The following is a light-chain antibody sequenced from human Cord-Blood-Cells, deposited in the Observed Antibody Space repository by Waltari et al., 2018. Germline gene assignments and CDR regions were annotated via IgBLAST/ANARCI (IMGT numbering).Light chain of an antibody. Sequence: DIVMTNCHDSLAGYLGGMSTINCKSSLSVLYSSNNKNNLAWYQQKPGQPPKLLIYGASTRESGVPDRFSGSGSGTDFTLTISSLQAEDVAVYYCQQYYSTPPTFGQGTKVEIK. CDR2: GAS. CDR3: QQYYSTPPT. V-gene: IGKV4-1*01. CDR1: LSVLYSSNNKNN. J-gene: IGKJ1*01.